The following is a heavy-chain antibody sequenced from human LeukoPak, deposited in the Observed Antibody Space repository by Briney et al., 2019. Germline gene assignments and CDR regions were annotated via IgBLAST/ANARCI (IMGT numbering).Heavy chain of an antibody. V-gene: IGHV1-69*05. CDR2: IIPIFGTA. CDR3: ARDRCSSTSCYLWFDP. J-gene: IGHJ5*02. Sequence: GSSVTVSLKSSGGTFSSYAFSWVRQAPGQGLEWVGGIIPIFGTANLAQKVQGRVTITMDEDTSKASMDLSRLSTEATAVAVYARDRCSSTSCYLWFDPWGQGTLVTDSS. D-gene: IGHD2-2*01. CDR1: GGTFSSYA.